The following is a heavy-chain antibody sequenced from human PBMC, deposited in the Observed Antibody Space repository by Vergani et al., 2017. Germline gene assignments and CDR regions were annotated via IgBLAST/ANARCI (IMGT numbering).Heavy chain of an antibody. CDR2: ISSSSSTI. Sequence: EVQLVESGGGLVQPGGSLRLSCAASGFTFSSYSMNWVRQAPGKGLEWVSYISSSSSTIYYADSVKGRFTISRDNAKNSLYLQMNSLRAEDTAVYYCAREGVIVGAITLDYWGQGTLVTVSS. D-gene: IGHD1-26*01. CDR3: AREGVIVGAITLDY. V-gene: IGHV3-48*01. J-gene: IGHJ4*02. CDR1: GFTFSSYS.